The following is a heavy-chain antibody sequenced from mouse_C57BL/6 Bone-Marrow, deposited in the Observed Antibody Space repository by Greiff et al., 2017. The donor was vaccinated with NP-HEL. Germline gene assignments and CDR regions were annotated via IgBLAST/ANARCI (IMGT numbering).Heavy chain of an antibody. CDR1: GFTFSSYA. D-gene: IGHD1-1*01. Sequence: EVQRVESGEGLVKPGGSLKLSCAASGFTFSSYAMSWVRQTPEKRLEWVAYISSGGDYIYYADTVKGRFTISRDNARNTLYLQMSSLKSEDTAMYYCTRDITTVVEGGYFDYWGQGTTLTVSS. CDR3: TRDITTVVEGGYFDY. J-gene: IGHJ2*01. V-gene: IGHV5-9-1*02. CDR2: ISSGGDYI.